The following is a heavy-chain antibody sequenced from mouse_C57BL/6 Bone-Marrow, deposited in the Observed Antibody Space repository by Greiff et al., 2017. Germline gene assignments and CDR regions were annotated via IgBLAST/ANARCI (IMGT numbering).Heavy chain of an antibody. CDR3: ASRVGGCAY. J-gene: IGHJ3*01. CDR2: ISSGGSYT. CDR1: GFTFSSYG. V-gene: IGHV5-6*02. Sequence: EVMLVESGGDLVKPGGSLKLSCAASGFTFSSYGMSWVRQTPDKRLEWVATISSGGSYTYYPDSVKGRFTISRDNAKNTLYLQMSSLKSEDTAMYYCASRVGGCAYWGKGTMVTVSA.